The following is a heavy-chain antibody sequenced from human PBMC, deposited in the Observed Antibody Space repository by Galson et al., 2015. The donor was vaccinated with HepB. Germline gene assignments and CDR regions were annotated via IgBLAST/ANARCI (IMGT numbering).Heavy chain of an antibody. CDR3: ARDRRWKLVTGWFDP. D-gene: IGHD4-23*01. Sequence: SVKVSCKASGYIFTNYALHWVRQAPGQRLEWMGWINTGDGNTKYSQRFQGRVTITRDTSAGTTYMELSSLRSEDTAVYFCARDRRWKLVTGWFDPWGQGTLVTVSS. CDR2: INTGDGNT. J-gene: IGHJ5*02. CDR1: GYIFTNYA. V-gene: IGHV1-3*04.